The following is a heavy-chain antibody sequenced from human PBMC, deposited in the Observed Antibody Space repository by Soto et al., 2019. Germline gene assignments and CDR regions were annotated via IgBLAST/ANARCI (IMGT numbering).Heavy chain of an antibody. CDR2: ISPYSGNA. CDR3: ARDVQLERRGSDN. D-gene: IGHD1-1*01. J-gene: IGHJ4*02. Sequence: QVQLVQSGTEVKKPGASVKVSCKASGYTFTSYDISWVRQAPGQGLEWMGWISPYSGNANYAQKLQGRVTMTTDTSSSTAYMELRSLRSVDTAVYYFARDVQLERRGSDNWGQGALVTVSS. CDR1: GYTFTSYD. V-gene: IGHV1-18*04.